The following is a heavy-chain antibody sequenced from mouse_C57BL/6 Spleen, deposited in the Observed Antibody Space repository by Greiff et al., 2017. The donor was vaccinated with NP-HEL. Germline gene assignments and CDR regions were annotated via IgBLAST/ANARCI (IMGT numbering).Heavy chain of an antibody. J-gene: IGHJ3*01. D-gene: IGHD1-1*01. CDR1: GFTFSSYA. V-gene: IGHV5-4*01. CDR3: ARDLNYYGSSTPFAY. Sequence: EVQLVESGGGLVKPGGSLKLSCAASGFTFSSYAMSWVRQTPEKRLEWVATISDGGSYTYYPGNVKGRFTISRDNAKNNLYLQMSDLKSDDTAMYYCARDLNYYGSSTPFAYWGQGTLVTVSA. CDR2: ISDGGSYT.